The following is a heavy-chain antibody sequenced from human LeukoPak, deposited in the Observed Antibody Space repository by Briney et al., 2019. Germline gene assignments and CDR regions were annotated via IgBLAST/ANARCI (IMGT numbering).Heavy chain of an antibody. J-gene: IGHJ5*02. V-gene: IGHV4-59*12. CDR2: IYHSGST. CDR1: GGSISSYY. D-gene: IGHD4-17*01. Sequence: SETLSLTCTVSGGSISSYYWSWIRQPPGKGLEWIGYIYHSGSTYYNPSLKSRVTISVDRSKNQFSLKLNSVTAADTAVYYCARDKSDGDYSHWFDPWGQGTLVTVSS. CDR3: ARDKSDGDYSHWFDP.